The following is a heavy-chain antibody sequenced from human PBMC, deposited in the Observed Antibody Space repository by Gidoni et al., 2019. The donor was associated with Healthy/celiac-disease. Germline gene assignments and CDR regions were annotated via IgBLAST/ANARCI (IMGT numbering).Heavy chain of an antibody. CDR3: ARDFSSSSWGHYYYMDV. CDR2: ISSSGSTI. Sequence: QVQLVVSGGGLVKPGGSLRLSCAPPGFPFSYYYISWIRQAPGKGLEWVSYISSSGSTIYYADSVKGRFTISRDNAKNSLYLQMNSLRAEDTAVYYCARDFSSSSWGHYYYMDVWGKGTTVTVSS. V-gene: IGHV3-11*01. D-gene: IGHD6-6*01. CDR1: GFPFSYYY. J-gene: IGHJ6*03.